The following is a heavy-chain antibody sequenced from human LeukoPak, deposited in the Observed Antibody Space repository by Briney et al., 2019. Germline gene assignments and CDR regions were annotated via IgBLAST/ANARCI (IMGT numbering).Heavy chain of an antibody. V-gene: IGHV3-21*01. D-gene: IGHD5-24*01. J-gene: IGHJ4*02. CDR2: ISGSSSYI. Sequence: AGGSLRLSCAASGFTFSSYTMNWVRQAPGKGLEWVSSISGSSSYIYYADSVRGRFTISRDNAKNSLYLQMNSLRAEDTAVYYCARGRDGSQSPIDDWGQGTLVTVSS. CDR1: GFTFSSYT. CDR3: ARGRDGSQSPIDD.